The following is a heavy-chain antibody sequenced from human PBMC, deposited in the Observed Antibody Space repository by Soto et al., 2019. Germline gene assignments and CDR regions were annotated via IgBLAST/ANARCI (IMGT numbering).Heavy chain of an antibody. V-gene: IGHV4-39*01. CDR2: IYYSGST. J-gene: IGHJ4*02. CDR1: GGSISSSSYY. Sequence: QLQLQESGPGLVKPSETLSLTCTVSGGSISSSSYYWGWIRQPPGKGLEWIGSIYYSGSTYYNPSLKSRVTISVDTSKNQFSLKLSSVTAADTAVYYCATSHALIHLGELSFHYWGQGTLVTVSS. D-gene: IGHD3-16*02. CDR3: ATSHALIHLGELSFHY.